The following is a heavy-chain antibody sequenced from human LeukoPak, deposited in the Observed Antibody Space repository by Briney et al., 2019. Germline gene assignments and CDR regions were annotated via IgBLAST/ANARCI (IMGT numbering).Heavy chain of an antibody. CDR1: GGSISSYY. Sequence: SETLSLTCTVSGGSISSYYWSWIRQPPGKGLEWIGYIYYSGSTNYNPSLKSRVTISVDTSKNQFSLKLSSVTAADTAVYYCARGRGVGATTYYYYGMDVWGQGTTVTVSS. D-gene: IGHD1-26*01. J-gene: IGHJ6*02. V-gene: IGHV4-59*01. CDR2: IYYSGST. CDR3: ARGRGVGATTYYYYGMDV.